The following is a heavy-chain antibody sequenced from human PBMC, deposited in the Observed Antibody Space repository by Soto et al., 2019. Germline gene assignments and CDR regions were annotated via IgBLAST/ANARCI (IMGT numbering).Heavy chain of an antibody. CDR1: WFSLSNARMG. J-gene: IGHJ6*02. V-gene: IGHV2-26*01. CDR2: IFSNDEK. CDR3: ARIPYYDFWSGPTPFSYYYGMDV. Sequence: SGPTLVNHTETLTLTCTVSWFSLSNARMGVSWIRQPPGKALEWLGHIFSNDEKSYSTSLKSRLTISKDTSKSQVVLTMTNMDPVDTATYYCARIPYYDFWSGPTPFSYYYGMDVWGQGTTVTVSS. D-gene: IGHD3-3*01.